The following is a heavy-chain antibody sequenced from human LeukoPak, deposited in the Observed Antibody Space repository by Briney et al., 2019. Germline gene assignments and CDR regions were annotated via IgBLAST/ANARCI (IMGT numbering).Heavy chain of an antibody. V-gene: IGHV3-30*04. J-gene: IGHJ4*02. D-gene: IGHD2-21*02. Sequence: GGSLRLSCAASGFTFSSYAMHWVRQAPGKGLEWVAVISYDGSNKYYADSVKGRFIISRDNSKNTLYLQMNSPRAEDTAVYYCARDLEVVVTAILDYWGQGTLVTVSS. CDR1: GFTFSSYA. CDR2: ISYDGSNK. CDR3: ARDLEVVVTAILDY.